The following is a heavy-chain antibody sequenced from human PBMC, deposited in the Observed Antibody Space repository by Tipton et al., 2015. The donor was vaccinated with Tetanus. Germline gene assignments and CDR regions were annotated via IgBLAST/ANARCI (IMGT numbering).Heavy chain of an antibody. D-gene: IGHD3-10*01. CDR2: IYYSGST. V-gene: IGHV4-59*01. J-gene: IGHJ2*01. CDR3: ARDIWSITMVRGSSSIARVFDL. CDR1: GGPISSYY. Sequence: GLVKPSETLSLTCTVSGGPISSYYWSWIRQPPGKGLEWIGYIYYSGSTNYNPSLKSRVTISVDTSKNQFSLKLSSVTAADTAVYYCARDIWSITMVRGSSSIARVFDLWGRGTLVTVSS.